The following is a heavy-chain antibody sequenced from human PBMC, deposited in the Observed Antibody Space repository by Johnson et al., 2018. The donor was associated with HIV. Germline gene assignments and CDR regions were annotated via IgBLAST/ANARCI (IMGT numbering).Heavy chain of an antibody. V-gene: IGHV3-20*04. CDR1: GFTFSGFW. CDR2: INWNGGST. J-gene: IGHJ3*02. D-gene: IGHD3-10*01. Sequence: VQLVESGGGVVQPGGSLRLSCADSGFTFSGFWMHWVRQAPGKGLVWVSGINWNGGSTGYADSVKGRFTISRDNAKNSLYLQMSSLRAGDTAVYYCGRAVMVRNYETMGAFDIWGQGTMVTVSS. CDR3: GRAVMVRNYETMGAFDI.